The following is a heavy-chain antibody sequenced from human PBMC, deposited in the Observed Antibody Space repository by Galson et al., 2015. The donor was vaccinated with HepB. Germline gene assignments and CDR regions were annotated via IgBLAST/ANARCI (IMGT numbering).Heavy chain of an antibody. CDR3: ARARIQLWSDDAFDI. V-gene: IGHV1-3*01. CDR1: GYTFTSYA. D-gene: IGHD5-18*01. CDR2: MNAGNGNT. J-gene: IGHJ3*02. Sequence: SVKVSCKASGYTFTSYAMHWVRQAPGQRLEWMGWMNAGNGNTKYSQKFQGRVTITRDTSASTAYMDLSSLRSEDTTIYYCARARIQLWSDDAFDIWGQETMVTVSS.